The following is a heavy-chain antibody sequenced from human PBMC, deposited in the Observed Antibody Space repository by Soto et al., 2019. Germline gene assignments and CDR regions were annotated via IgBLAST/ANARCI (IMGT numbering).Heavy chain of an antibody. J-gene: IGHJ4*02. D-gene: IGHD1-26*01. CDR1: GFTFSSYG. CDR2: ISYDGSNT. Sequence: QVQLVEAGGGVVQPGRSLRLSCAASGFTFSSYGMHWVRQAPGKGLEWVAIISYDGSNTYYADSVKGRFTISRDNSKNTLYLQMNSLRAEDTSVYYCAKEGGLSGSYYISSSYYFDYGGQGALVTVSS. V-gene: IGHV3-30*18. CDR3: AKEGGLSGSYYISSSYYFDY.